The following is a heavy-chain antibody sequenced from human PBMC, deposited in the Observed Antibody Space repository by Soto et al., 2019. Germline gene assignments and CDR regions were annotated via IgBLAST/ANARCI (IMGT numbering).Heavy chain of an antibody. V-gene: IGHV4-31*03. CDR2: IYYSGST. CDR1: GGSISSGGYY. CDR3: ARVGMRGLQSSGGMDV. J-gene: IGHJ6*02. D-gene: IGHD4-17*01. Sequence: QVQLQESGPGLVKPSQTLSLTCTVSGGSISSGGYYWSWIRQHPGKGLEWIGYIYYSGSTYYNPSLKGRVTISVDTSKNQFSLKLSSVTAADTAVYYCARVGMRGLQSSGGMDVWGQGTTVTVSS.